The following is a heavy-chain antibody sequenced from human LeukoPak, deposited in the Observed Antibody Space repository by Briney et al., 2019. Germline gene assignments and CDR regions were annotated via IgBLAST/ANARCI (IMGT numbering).Heavy chain of an antibody. Sequence: GGSLRLSCAASGFTFSSYDMHWVRQATGKGLEWVSAIGTAGDTYYPGSVKGRFTISRENAKNSSYLQMNSLRAGDTAVYYCARGGKTPYYYGSGSHYYYYYYGMDVWGQGTTVTVSS. J-gene: IGHJ6*02. CDR2: IGTAGDT. V-gene: IGHV3-13*01. D-gene: IGHD3-10*01. CDR3: ARGGKTPYYYGSGSHYYYYYYGMDV. CDR1: GFTFSSYD.